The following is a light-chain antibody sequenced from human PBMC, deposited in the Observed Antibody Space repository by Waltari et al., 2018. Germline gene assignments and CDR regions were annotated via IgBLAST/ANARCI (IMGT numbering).Light chain of an antibody. CDR2: EVT. CDR1: RSNIGNNY. J-gene: IGLJ7*01. CDR3: GTWDSSLSGAV. V-gene: IGLV1-51*02. Sequence: QSVLTQPPSVSAAPGQRVTISCSGGRSNIGNNYVSWYRQFPGTAPKLLIYEVTGGPPGIAGRFAGSKSGTSATLDITGLQAGDEADYYCGTWDSSLSGAVFGGGTHLTVL.